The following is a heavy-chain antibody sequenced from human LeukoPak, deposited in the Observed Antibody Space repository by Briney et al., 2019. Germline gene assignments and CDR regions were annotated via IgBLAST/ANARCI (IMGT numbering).Heavy chain of an antibody. D-gene: IGHD2-8*02. Sequence: GGSLFLVCAASGCTVSSYWMHWVRQAPGKGLVWVSRIGSDGSSTNYADSVKGRSTISRDNAKNSLYLQMNSLRAEDTAVYYCAREGYYTGITHPFHYWGPGTLVTVSS. CDR2: IGSDGSST. CDR3: AREGYYTGITHPFHY. V-gene: IGHV3-74*01. J-gene: IGHJ4*02. CDR1: GCTVSSYW.